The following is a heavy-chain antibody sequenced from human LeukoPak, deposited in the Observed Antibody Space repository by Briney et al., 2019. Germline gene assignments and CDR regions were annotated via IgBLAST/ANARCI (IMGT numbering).Heavy chain of an antibody. D-gene: IGHD6-13*01. CDR1: VYTFTGYY. CDR2: INPNSGGT. CDR3: ARHLKQQLPTVDY. J-gene: IGHJ4*02. V-gene: IGHV1-2*06. Sequence: ASVKVSCKASVYTFTGYYMHWVRQAPGQGLEWMGRINPNSGGTNYAQKFQGRVTMTRDTSISTAYMELSRLRSDDTAVYYCARHLKQQLPTVDYRGQGTLVTVSS.